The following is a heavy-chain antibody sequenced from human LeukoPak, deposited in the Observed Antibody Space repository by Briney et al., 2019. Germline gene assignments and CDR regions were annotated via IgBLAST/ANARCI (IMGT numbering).Heavy chain of an antibody. Sequence: SETLSLTCTVSGGSISSYQWSWIRQPPGKGLEWIGNIYYSGSTNYNPSLKSRVIISVDTSKNQFSLKLSPVTAADTAVYYCARVGVDYSGNIIKYFFDYWGQGTLVTVSS. CDR3: ARVGVDYSGNIIKYFFDY. V-gene: IGHV4-59*01. CDR1: GGSISSYQ. D-gene: IGHD4-23*01. CDR2: IYYSGST. J-gene: IGHJ4*02.